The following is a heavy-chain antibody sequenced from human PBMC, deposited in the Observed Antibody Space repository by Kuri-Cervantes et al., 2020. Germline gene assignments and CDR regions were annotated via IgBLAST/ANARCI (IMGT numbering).Heavy chain of an antibody. D-gene: IGHD3-9*01. CDR3: ARESGAQDILTGYSFLSGAFDI. J-gene: IGHJ3*02. V-gene: IGHV4-61*02. CDR1: GGSISSGSYY. Sequence: LRLSCTVSGGSISSGSYYWSWIRQPAGKGLEWIGRIYTSGSTNYNPSLKSRVTISVDTSKNQFSLKLSSVTAADTAVYYCARESGAQDILTGYSFLSGAFDIWGQGTMVTVSS. CDR2: IYTSGST.